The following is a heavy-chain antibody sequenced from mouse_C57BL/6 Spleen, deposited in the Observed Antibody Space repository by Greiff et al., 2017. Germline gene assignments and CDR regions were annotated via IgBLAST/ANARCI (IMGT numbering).Heavy chain of an antibody. CDR1: GYTFTDYY. J-gene: IGHJ2*01. CDR3: ARRYYGNYEGFDY. CDR2: IYPGSGNT. Sequence: QVQLQQSGAELVRPGASVKLSCKASGYTFTDYYINWVKQRPGQGLEWIARIYPGSGNTYYNEKFKGKATLTAEKSSSTAYMQLSSLTSEDSAVYCCARRYYGNYEGFDYWRQGTTLTVSS. D-gene: IGHD2-1*01. V-gene: IGHV1-76*01.